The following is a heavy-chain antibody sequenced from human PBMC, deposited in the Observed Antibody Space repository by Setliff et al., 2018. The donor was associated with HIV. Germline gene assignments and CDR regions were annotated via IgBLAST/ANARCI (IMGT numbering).Heavy chain of an antibody. J-gene: IGHJ5*02. D-gene: IGHD3-10*01. CDR3: ARAYGSERLNWFDP. CDR1: GGSVSSPSNN. Sequence: SETLSLTCNVSGGSVSSPSNNWGWIRQPPGKGLEWIGTIYYSGSTYYNPSLKSRVTISLDTSKKQFSLRLRSVTAADTAVYYCARAYGSERLNWFDPWGQGTLVTV. V-gene: IGHV4-39*07. CDR2: IYYSGST.